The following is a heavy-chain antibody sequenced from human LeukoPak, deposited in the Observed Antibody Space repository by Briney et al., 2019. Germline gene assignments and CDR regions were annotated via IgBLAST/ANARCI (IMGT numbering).Heavy chain of an antibody. V-gene: IGHV4-38-2*02. CDR1: GYSISSGYY. CDR2: IYHSGST. Sequence: MSSETLSLTCTVSGYSISSGYYWGWIRQPPGKGLEWIGSIYHSGSTYYNPSLKSRVTISVDTSKNQFSLKLSSVTAADTAVYYCARSPNNFDYWGQGTLVTVSS. CDR3: ARSPNNFDY. J-gene: IGHJ4*02.